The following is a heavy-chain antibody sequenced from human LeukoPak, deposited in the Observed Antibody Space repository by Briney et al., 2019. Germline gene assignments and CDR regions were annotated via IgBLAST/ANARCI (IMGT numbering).Heavy chain of an antibody. CDR1: GFTFSSYW. CDR3: TRDRSRYGDYGDY. J-gene: IGHJ4*02. Sequence: PGGSLRLSCAASGFTFSSYWMSWVRQAPGKGLEWVANIKQDGSEKYYVDSVKGRFTISRDNAKNSLYLQMNSLRAEDTAVYYCTRDRSRYGDYGDYWGQGTLVTVSS. V-gene: IGHV3-7*01. D-gene: IGHD4-17*01. CDR2: IKQDGSEK.